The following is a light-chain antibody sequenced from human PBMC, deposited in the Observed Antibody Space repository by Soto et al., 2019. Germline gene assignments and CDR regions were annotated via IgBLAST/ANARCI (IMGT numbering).Light chain of an antibody. V-gene: IGKV1-39*01. CDR1: QSISSY. CDR2: AAS. Sequence: DIQMTQSPSSLSASVGDRVTITCRASQSISSYLNWYQQKPGKAPKLLIYAASSLQSGVPSRFSGSGSGTDFTLTISSLQPEDFATYYCQQSYSTPYMYTFGQGNKLAIK. J-gene: IGKJ2*01. CDR3: QQSYSTPYMYT.